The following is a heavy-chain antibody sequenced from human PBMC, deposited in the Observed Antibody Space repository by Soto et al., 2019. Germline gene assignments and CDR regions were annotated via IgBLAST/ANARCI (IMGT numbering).Heavy chain of an antibody. J-gene: IGHJ4*02. Sequence: SETLSLTCAVYGGSFSGYYWSWIRQPPGKGPEWIGEINHSGSTNYNPSLKSRVTISVDTSKNQFSLNLSSVTAADTAVYYCARGPSRLLTGDSFDWGQGTLVTVSS. CDR2: INHSGST. CDR1: GGSFSGYY. V-gene: IGHV4-34*01. CDR3: ARGPSRLLTGDSFD. D-gene: IGHD7-27*01.